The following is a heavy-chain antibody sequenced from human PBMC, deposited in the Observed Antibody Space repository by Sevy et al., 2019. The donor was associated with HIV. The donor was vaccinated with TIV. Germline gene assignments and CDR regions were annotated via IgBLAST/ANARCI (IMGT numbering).Heavy chain of an antibody. CDR1: GGSFSGYY. D-gene: IGHD3-9*01. CDR2: INHSGST. V-gene: IGHV4-34*01. Sequence: SETLSLTCAVYGGSFSGYYWSWIRQPPGKGLEWIGEINHSGSTNYNPSLKSRVTISVDTSKNQFSLKLSSVTAADTAVYYCARGSTSYPTGYGMDVWGQRTTVTVSS. CDR3: ARGSTSYPTGYGMDV. J-gene: IGHJ6*02.